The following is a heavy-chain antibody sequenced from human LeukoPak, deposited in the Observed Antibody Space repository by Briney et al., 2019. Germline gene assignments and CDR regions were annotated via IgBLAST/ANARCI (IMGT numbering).Heavy chain of an antibody. CDR1: GGSFSGYY. CDR2: IYYSGTT. V-gene: IGHV4-34*01. CDR3: ARQGGWGGALSFFDS. J-gene: IGHJ4*02. D-gene: IGHD3-16*01. Sequence: SETLSLTCAVYGGSFSGYYWSWIRQPPGKGLEWIGSIYYSGTTYYNPSLKSRVTISVDTSKNQFSLKLSSVTAADTAVYYCARQGGWGGALSFFDSWGQGTLVTVSS.